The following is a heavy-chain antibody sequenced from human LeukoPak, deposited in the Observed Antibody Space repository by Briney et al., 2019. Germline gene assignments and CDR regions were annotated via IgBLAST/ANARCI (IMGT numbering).Heavy chain of an antibody. V-gene: IGHV1-24*01. D-gene: IGHD3-22*01. J-gene: IGHJ5*02. CDR3: ATHYYDSSGYPGEDWFDP. CDR2: FDPEDGET. CDR1: GYTLTELS. Sequence: ASVKVSCKVSGYTLTELSMHWVRQAPGKGLEWMGGFDPEDGETIYAQKFQGRVTMTEDTSTDTAYMELSSLRSEDTAVYYCATHYYDSSGYPGEDWFDPWGQGTLVTVSS.